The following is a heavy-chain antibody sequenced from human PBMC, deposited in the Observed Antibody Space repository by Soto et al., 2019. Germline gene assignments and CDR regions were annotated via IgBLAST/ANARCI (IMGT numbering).Heavy chain of an antibody. D-gene: IGHD3-10*01. CDR1: GFTLSSYA. Sequence: GGSLRLSCAASGFTLSSYALSWVRQAPGKGLEWVSTLTSGASTYYAGSVKGWLTISRDNSKSTLYLQLSSLRAEDTAVYFCARNYYYGSGKGYFDYWGQGTLVTVSS. CDR2: LTSGAST. J-gene: IGHJ4*02. CDR3: ARNYYYGSGKGYFDY. V-gene: IGHV3-23*01.